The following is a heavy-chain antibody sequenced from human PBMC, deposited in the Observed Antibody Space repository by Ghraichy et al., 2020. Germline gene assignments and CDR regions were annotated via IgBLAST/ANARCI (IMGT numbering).Heavy chain of an antibody. V-gene: IGHV1-46*03. D-gene: IGHD6-13*01. Sequence: ASVKVSCKASGYTFTSYYMHWVRQAPGQGLEWMGIINPSGGSTSYAQKFQGRVTMTRDTSTSTVYMELSSLRSEDTAVYYCARGGAAAGNQPAGLYYYYYGMDVWGQGTTVTVSS. CDR3: ARGGAAAGNQPAGLYYYYYGMDV. CDR1: GYTFTSYY. CDR2: INPSGGST. J-gene: IGHJ6*02.